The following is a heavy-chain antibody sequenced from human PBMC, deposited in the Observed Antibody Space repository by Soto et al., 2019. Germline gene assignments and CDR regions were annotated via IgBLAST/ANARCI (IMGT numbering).Heavy chain of an antibody. D-gene: IGHD5-18*01. CDR3: ARGRYTFGQYYF. J-gene: IGHJ4*02. Sequence: SETLSLTCTVSGGSISSYYWSWIRQPPGEGLEWIGYIYYSGTNYNPSLKSRVTISADTAKNQFFLRLNSVTAADTAVYYCARGRYTFGQYYFWGQGTLVTVSS. V-gene: IGHV4-59*01. CDR2: IYYSGT. CDR1: GGSISSYY.